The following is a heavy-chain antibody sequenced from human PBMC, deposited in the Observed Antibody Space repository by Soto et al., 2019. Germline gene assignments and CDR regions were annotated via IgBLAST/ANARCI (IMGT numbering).Heavy chain of an antibody. CDR1: GYRFTSYC. CDR3: ARHAVVAPAAIGDYYYYGMDV. D-gene: IGHD2-2*01. Sequence: GESLKISCKGSGYRFTSYCIGWVRQMPGKGLEWMGIIYPGDSDTRYSPSFQGQVTISADKSISTAYLQLSSPKASDTAMYYCARHAVVAPAAIGDYYYYGMDVWGQGTTVTVSS. CDR2: IYPGDSDT. J-gene: IGHJ6*02. V-gene: IGHV5-51*01.